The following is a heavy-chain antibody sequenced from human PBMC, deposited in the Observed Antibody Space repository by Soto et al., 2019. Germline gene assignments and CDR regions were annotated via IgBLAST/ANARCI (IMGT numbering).Heavy chain of an antibody. CDR3: ARGMTPLGAPAWYYFDS. D-gene: IGHD2-15*01. Sequence: NPSETLSLTCTVSGASITGSSYWSWIRQPAGKGLEWIGRFSLSGTTNYNPSLRGRVTMSADVSKNQFSLRLTSVTAADTALYYCARGMTPLGAPAWYYFDSWGQGTLVTVSS. V-gene: IGHV4-4*07. J-gene: IGHJ4*02. CDR1: GASITGSSY. CDR2: FSLSGTT.